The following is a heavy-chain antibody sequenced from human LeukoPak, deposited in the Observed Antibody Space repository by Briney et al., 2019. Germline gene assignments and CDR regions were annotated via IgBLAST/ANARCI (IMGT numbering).Heavy chain of an antibody. J-gene: IGHJ6*02. Sequence: ASVKVSCKASGYTFTGYYMYWVRQAPGQGLEWMGWINPNSGGTNYAQKFQGRVTMTRDTSISTAYMELSRLRSDDTAVYYCARDPGQWLVPDYYYYGMDVWGQGTTVTVSS. CDR2: INPNSGGT. D-gene: IGHD6-19*01. CDR1: GYTFTGYY. V-gene: IGHV1-2*02. CDR3: ARDPGQWLVPDYYYYGMDV.